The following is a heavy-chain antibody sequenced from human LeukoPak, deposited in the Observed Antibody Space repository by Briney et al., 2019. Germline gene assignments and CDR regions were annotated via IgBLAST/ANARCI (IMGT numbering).Heavy chain of an antibody. Sequence: GGSLRLSCAASGFTVSSNYMSWVRQAPGKGLEWVANIKQDGSEKYYVDSVKGRFTISRDNAKNSLYLQMNSLRAKDTAVYYCATYSSLNRREFQYWGQGTLLTVSS. CDR1: GFTVSSNY. CDR3: ATYSSLNRREFQY. CDR2: IKQDGSEK. D-gene: IGHD3-22*01. J-gene: IGHJ1*01. V-gene: IGHV3-7*01.